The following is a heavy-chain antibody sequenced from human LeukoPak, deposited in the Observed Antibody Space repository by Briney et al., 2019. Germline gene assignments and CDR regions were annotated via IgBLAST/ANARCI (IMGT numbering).Heavy chain of an antibody. V-gene: IGHV1-24*01. D-gene: IGHD2-2*01. CDR1: GYTLTELS. CDR3: ATDAYCSSTSCSQTRYYYYYMDV. CDR2: FDPEDGET. J-gene: IGHJ6*03. Sequence: ASVKVSCKVSGYTLTELSMHWVRQAPGKGLEWMGGFDPEDGETIYAQKFQGRVTMTEDTSTDTAYMELSSLRSEDTAVYYCATDAYCSSTSCSQTRYYYYYMDVWGKGTTVTVSS.